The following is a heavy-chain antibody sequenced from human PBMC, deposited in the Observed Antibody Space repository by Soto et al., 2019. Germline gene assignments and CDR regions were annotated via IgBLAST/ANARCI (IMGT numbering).Heavy chain of an antibody. CDR3: ARESEDLTSNFDY. V-gene: IGHV3-21*06. Sequence: WRSLRLSFASYGFTFTRYSMNWVRQAPGKGLEWVSSISSTTNYIYYGDSMKGRFTISRDNAKNSLYLEMNSLRAEDTAVYYCARESEDLTSNFDYWGQGTLVTVSS. CDR1: GFTFTRYS. CDR2: ISSTTNYI. J-gene: IGHJ4*02.